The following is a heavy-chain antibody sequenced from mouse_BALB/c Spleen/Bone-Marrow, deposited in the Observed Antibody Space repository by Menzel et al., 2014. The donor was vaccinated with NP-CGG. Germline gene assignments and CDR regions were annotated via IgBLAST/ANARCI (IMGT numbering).Heavy chain of an antibody. D-gene: IGHD1-1*01. Sequence: EVKVVESGGGLVKPGGPLKLSCAASGFAFSSYDISWVRQTPEKRLEWVAYISSGGGSTYYPDTVKGRFTISRDNAKNTLYLQMSSLKSEDTAMYYCARPLYYYGSSPFYAMDYWGQGTSVTVSS. CDR3: ARPLYYYGSSPFYAMDY. CDR2: ISSGGGST. CDR1: GFAFSSYD. J-gene: IGHJ4*01. V-gene: IGHV5-12-1*01.